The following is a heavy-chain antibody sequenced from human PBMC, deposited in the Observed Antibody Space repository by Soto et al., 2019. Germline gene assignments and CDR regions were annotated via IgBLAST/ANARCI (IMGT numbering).Heavy chain of an antibody. D-gene: IGHD2-15*01. CDR1: GYSFTSYW. V-gene: IGHV5-51*01. CDR2: IYPGDSDT. J-gene: IGHJ4*02. Sequence: GESLKISCKGSGYSFTSYWIGWVRQMPGKGLEWMGIIYPGDSDTRYSPSFQGQVTISADKSISTAYLQWSSLKASDTAMYYCARLLCSGGSCYSTRPVRYGDFDYWGQGTLVTVSS. CDR3: ARLLCSGGSCYSTRPVRYGDFDY.